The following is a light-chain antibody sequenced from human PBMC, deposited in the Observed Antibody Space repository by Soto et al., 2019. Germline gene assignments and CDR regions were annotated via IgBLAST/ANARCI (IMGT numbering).Light chain of an antibody. CDR1: ESISSW. CDR3: QQYNSYPIT. J-gene: IGKJ5*01. V-gene: IGKV1-5*01. Sequence: EIQITQSPSTLSASVVDRVTITFRASESISSWLAWYQQKPGRAPKLLIYDASNLESGVPSRFSGSGSGTEFTLTIGSLQPDDFATYYCQQYNSYPITFGQGTRLEI. CDR2: DAS.